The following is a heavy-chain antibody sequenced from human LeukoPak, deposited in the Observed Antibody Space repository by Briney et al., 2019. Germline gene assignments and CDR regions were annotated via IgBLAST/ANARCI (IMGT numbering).Heavy chain of an antibody. J-gene: IGHJ3*02. D-gene: IGHD3-3*02. CDR2: ISGRDNST. CDR3: AKIRPPAYDI. CDR1: GFTFSSYA. V-gene: IGHV3-23*01. Sequence: GGSLRLSCAASGFTFSSYAMNWVRQAPGKGLEWVSAISGRDNSTYYADSVKGRFTISRDNSKNTLYLQMNSLRAEDTAVYYCAKIRPPAYDIWGQGTMVTVSS.